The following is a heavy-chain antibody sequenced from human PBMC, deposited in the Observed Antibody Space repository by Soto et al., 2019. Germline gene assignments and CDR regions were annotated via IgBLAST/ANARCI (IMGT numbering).Heavy chain of an antibody. CDR3: ARDRVLGVVMGYYGMEV. J-gene: IGHJ6*02. CDR1: GYTFTGYY. Sequence: QVQLVQSGAEVKKPGASVKVSCKASGYTFTGYYMHWVRQAPGQGLEWMGWINPNSGGTNYAQKFQGWVTMTRDTSISAAYMELSRLSSDDTAVYYWARDRVLGVVMGYYGMEVWGQGTTVTVSS. CDR2: INPNSGGT. D-gene: IGHD2-15*01. V-gene: IGHV1-2*04.